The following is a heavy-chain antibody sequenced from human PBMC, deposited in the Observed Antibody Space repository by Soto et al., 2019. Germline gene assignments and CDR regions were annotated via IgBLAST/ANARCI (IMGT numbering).Heavy chain of an antibody. V-gene: IGHV5-51*01. Sequence: LGESLKISCKGSGYGFGNYWIGWVRQMPGKGLEWMGIIYPGDSDTRYRPSVQGQVAISVDKSASTAYLQWNSVKASDTAIYFCARLNPIYCSGRGCHKFFYYGMDVWGQGTTVTVSS. J-gene: IGHJ6*02. CDR2: IYPGDSDT. D-gene: IGHD2-15*01. CDR1: GYGFGNYW. CDR3: ARLNPIYCSGRGCHKFFYYGMDV.